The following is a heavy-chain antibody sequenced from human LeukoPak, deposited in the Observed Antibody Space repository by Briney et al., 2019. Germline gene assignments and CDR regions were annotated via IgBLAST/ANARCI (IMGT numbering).Heavy chain of an antibody. CDR1: GGTFSSYA. CDR2: IIPILGIA. CDR3: ARDKWFGELPFDY. J-gene: IGHJ4*02. V-gene: IGHV1-69*04. Sequence: SVKVSCKASGGTFSSYAISWVQQAPGQGLEWMGRIIPILGIANYAQKFQGRVTITADKSTSTAYMELSSLRSEDTAVYYCARDKWFGELPFDYWGQGTLVTVSS. D-gene: IGHD3-10*01.